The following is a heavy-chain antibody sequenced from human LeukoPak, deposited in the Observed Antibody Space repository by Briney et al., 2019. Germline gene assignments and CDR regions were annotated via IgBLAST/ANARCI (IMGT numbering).Heavy chain of an antibody. V-gene: IGHV4-30-4*01. D-gene: IGHD3-16*02. CDR3: ARDGYDYVWGSYRFFSSD. CDR2: IYYSGST. Sequence: SETLSLTCTVSGGSISSGDYYWSWIRQPPGKGLEWIGYIYYSGSTYYNPSLKSRVTISVDTSKNQFSLKLSSVTAADTAVYYCARDGYDYVWGSYRFFSSDWGQGTLVTVSS. J-gene: IGHJ4*02. CDR1: GGSISSGDYY.